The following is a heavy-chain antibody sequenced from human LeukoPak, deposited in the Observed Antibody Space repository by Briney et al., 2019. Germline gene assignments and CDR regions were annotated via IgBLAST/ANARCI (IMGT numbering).Heavy chain of an antibody. J-gene: IGHJ4*02. Sequence: GGSLRLSCAASGFTVSSNYMSWVRQAPGKGLEWVSVIYSGGSTYYADSVKGRFTISRDNSKNMLYVLINSLRAEDTAVYYCARTTTNYFDYWGQGTLVTVSS. CDR3: ARTTTNYFDY. CDR2: IYSGGST. CDR1: GFTVSSNY. D-gene: IGHD1-1*01. V-gene: IGHV3-53*01.